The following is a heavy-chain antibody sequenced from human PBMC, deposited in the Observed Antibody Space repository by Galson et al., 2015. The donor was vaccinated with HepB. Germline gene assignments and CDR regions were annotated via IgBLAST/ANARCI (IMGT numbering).Heavy chain of an antibody. J-gene: IGHJ5*02. Sequence: CAISGDSVSSNSAAWNWIRQSPSRGLEWLGRTYYRSKWYNDYAVSVKSRITINPDTSKNQFSLQLNSVTPEDTAVYYCARDSEEADSGSYNFDPWGQGTLVTVSS. CDR2: TYYRSKWYN. D-gene: IGHD1-26*01. V-gene: IGHV6-1*01. CDR1: GDSVSSNSAA. CDR3: ARDSEEADSGSYNFDP.